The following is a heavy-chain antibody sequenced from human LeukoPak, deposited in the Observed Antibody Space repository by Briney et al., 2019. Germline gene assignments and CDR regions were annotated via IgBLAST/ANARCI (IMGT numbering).Heavy chain of an antibody. Sequence: GGSLRLSCSASGFTFSSYGMHWVRQAPGKGLEWVALIWYDGSNKYYADSLKGRFTISRDNSKNTLYLQMNSLRAEDTAMYYCARGSTMDYYTFDIWGQGTMVTVSS. CDR3: ARGSTMDYYTFDI. CDR2: IWYDGSNK. V-gene: IGHV3-33*01. CDR1: GFTFSSYG. J-gene: IGHJ3*02. D-gene: IGHD3-10*01.